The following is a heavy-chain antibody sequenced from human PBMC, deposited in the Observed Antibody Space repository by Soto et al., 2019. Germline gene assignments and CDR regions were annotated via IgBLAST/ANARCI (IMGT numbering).Heavy chain of an antibody. V-gene: IGHV1-3*01. D-gene: IGHD2-15*01. J-gene: IGHJ4*02. CDR3: ARGPGGPDGPGDY. CDR2: INAGNGNT. CDR1: GYTFTSYA. Sequence: GASVKVSCKASGYTFTSYAMHWVRQAPGQRLERMGWINAGNGNTKYSQKFQGRVTITRDTSASTAYMELSSLRSEDTAVYYCARGPGGPDGPGDYWGQGTLVTVSS.